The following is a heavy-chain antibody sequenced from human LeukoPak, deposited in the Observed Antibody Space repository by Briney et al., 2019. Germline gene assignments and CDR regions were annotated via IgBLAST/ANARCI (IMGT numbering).Heavy chain of an antibody. CDR2: ISGSGGST. Sequence: GGSLRLSCAASGFTFSSYAIHWVRQAPGKGLEWVSAISGSGGSTYYADSVKGRFTISRDNSKNTLYLQMNSLRAEDTAVYYCAKAKMWGIAAAGSIFDYWGQGTLVTVSS. CDR1: GFTFSSYA. D-gene: IGHD6-13*01. V-gene: IGHV3-23*01. J-gene: IGHJ4*02. CDR3: AKAKMWGIAAAGSIFDY.